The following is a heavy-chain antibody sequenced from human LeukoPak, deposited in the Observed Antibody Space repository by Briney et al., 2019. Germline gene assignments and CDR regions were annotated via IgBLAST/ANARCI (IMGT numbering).Heavy chain of an antibody. CDR2: ISSSSTYI. V-gene: IGHV3-21*01. J-gene: IGHJ4*02. CDR1: GFTFRSTA. CDR3: ARDSDFDY. Sequence: GGSLRLSCAASGFTFRSTAMSWVRQAPGKGLEWVSSISSSSTYIYYADSVKGRFTIPRDNAKNSLYLQMNSLRAEDTALYHCARDSDFDYWGQGTLVTVSS.